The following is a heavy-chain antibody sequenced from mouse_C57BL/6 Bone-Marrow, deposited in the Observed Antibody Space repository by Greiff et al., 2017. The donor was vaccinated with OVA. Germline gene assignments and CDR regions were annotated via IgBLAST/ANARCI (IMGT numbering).Heavy chain of an antibody. CDR2: IDPENGDT. V-gene: IGHV14-4*01. Sequence: EVQLQQSGAELVRPGASVKLSCTASGFNIKDDYMHWVKQRPEQGLEWIGWIDPENGDTEYASKFQGKATITADTSSNTAYLQLSSLTSEDTAVYYCTTFYYGSPDWGQGTTLTVSS. CDR1: GFNIKDDY. CDR3: TTFYYGSPD. J-gene: IGHJ2*01. D-gene: IGHD1-1*01.